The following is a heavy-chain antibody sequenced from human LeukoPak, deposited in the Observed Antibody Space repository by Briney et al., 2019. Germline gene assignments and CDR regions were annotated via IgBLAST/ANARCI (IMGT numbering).Heavy chain of an antibody. J-gene: IGHJ5*02. CDR1: GDSVSSNSAA. V-gene: IGHV6-1*01. CDR3: TRGYCSGTSCYAEFDP. Sequence: SQTLSLTCAISGDSVSSNSAAWNWIRQPPSRGLEWLGRTYYRSKWYNDYAASVKSRITINTDTSKNQFSLHLNSVTPDDTAVYYCTRGYCSGTSCYAEFDPWGQGSLVTVSS. D-gene: IGHD2-15*01. CDR2: TYYRSKWYN.